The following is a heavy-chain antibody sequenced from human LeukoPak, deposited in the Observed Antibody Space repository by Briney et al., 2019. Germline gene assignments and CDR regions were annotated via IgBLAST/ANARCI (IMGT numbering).Heavy chain of an antibody. CDR1: GFTFSSYG. CDR2: IRYDGSNK. Sequence: GGSLRLSCAASGFTFSSYGMHWVRQAPGKGPEWVAFIRYDGSNKYYADSVKGRFTISRDDSKNTLYLQMNSLKTGDTAVYYCTTGGYSWGQGTLVTVSS. CDR3: TTGGYS. V-gene: IGHV3-30*02. J-gene: IGHJ4*02.